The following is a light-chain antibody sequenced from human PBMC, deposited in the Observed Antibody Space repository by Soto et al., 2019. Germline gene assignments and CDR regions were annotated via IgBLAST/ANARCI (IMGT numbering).Light chain of an antibody. CDR3: QQYNNWPWT. V-gene: IGKV3-15*01. CDR1: QSVSSR. Sequence: EVVMTQSPGTLSVSPGERVTLPCRASQSVSSRLVWYQRKPGQAPRLLIYDASTRATGVPGRISGSGSGTEFTLTISSLQSEDFAVYYCQQYNNWPWTFGQGTKVDIK. CDR2: DAS. J-gene: IGKJ1*01.